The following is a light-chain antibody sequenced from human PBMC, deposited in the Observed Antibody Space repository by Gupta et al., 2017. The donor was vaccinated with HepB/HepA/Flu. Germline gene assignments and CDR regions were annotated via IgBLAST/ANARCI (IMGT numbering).Light chain of an antibody. CDR3: QQDGSSYT. J-gene: IGKJ2*01. Sequence: IVLTQSPGTLSLSPGERATLSCRASQNVSSGYLAWHQQKPGQAPRLLIYDTSSRAAGIPDRFSGSGSGTDFTLTISRLEPEDSAVYYWQQDGSSYTFGQGAKLEIK. V-gene: IGKV3-20*01. CDR2: DTS. CDR1: QNVSSGY.